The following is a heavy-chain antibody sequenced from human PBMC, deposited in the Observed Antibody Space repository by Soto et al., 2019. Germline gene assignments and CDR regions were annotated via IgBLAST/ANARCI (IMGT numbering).Heavy chain of an antibody. Sequence: VQLVESGGTLVQPGGSLRLSCAASGFTFHDYAMHWVRQAPGKGLEWVSGISWNSLSIGYADSVKGRFTISRENAKKSLYLKRTSLTPADSDFCNWANGHVYGDFGVGFDLWGQGKKVTVSS. V-gene: IGHV3-9*01. D-gene: IGHD4-17*01. CDR1: GFTFHDYA. J-gene: IGHJ3*01. CDR2: ISWNSLSI. CDR3: ANGHVYGDFGVGFDL.